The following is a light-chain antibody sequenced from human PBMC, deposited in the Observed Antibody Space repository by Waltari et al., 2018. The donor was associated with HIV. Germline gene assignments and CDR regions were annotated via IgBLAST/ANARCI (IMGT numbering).Light chain of an antibody. Sequence: QPALTPPAPVSGSPGQPVTISCTGTTRDVGGYNFFSWYQQHPGKAPKLMIYDLRNRPSGVSNRCSGSKSGNTASLTISGLQAEDEADYYCSSYTSTNTRVFGTGTKVTVL. J-gene: IGLJ1*01. CDR3: SSYTSTNTRV. CDR1: TRDVGGYNF. CDR2: DLR. V-gene: IGLV2-14*03.